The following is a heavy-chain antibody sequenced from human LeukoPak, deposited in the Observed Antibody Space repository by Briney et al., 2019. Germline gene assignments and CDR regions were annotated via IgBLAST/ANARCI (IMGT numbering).Heavy chain of an antibody. CDR2: INHSGST. V-gene: IGHV4-34*01. CDR1: GGSFSGYY. Sequence: KPSETLSLTCAVYGGSFSGYYWSWIRQPPGQGLEWIGEINHSGSTNYNPSLKSRVTISVDTSKNQFSLKLSSGTAADTAVYYCGRDDHYDSNDSYAVDYWGEGALVTLS. J-gene: IGHJ4*02. D-gene: IGHD3-22*01. CDR3: GRDDHYDSNDSYAVDY.